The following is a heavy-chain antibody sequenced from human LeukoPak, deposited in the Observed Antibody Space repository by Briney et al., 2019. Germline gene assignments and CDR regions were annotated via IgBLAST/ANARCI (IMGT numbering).Heavy chain of an antibody. CDR3: ARDRSGFSGYDFFDY. J-gene: IGHJ4*02. V-gene: IGHV3-11*04. Sequence: GGSLRLSCAASGFTVSSNYMSWVRQAPGKGLEWVSYISSSGSTIYYADSVKGRFTISRDNAKNSLYLQMNSLRAEDTAVYYCARDRSGFSGYDFFDYWGQGTLVTVSS. CDR1: GFTVSSNY. D-gene: IGHD5-12*01. CDR2: ISSSGSTI.